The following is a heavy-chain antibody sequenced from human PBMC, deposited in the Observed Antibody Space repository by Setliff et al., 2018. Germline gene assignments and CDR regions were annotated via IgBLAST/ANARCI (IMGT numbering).Heavy chain of an antibody. D-gene: IGHD2-15*01. J-gene: IGHJ4*02. CDR3: AHDGKWSTVPLDY. CDR2: IYYNGST. V-gene: IGHV4-39*01. Sequence: VNTSETLSLTCTVSGGSIRSSYYYWGWIRQPPGKGLEWIGSIYYNGSTHFNPSLKSRAATSVDTSKNQVVLTMTNLDPVDTATYYCAHDGKWSTVPLDYWGQGALVTVSS. CDR1: GGSIRSSYYY.